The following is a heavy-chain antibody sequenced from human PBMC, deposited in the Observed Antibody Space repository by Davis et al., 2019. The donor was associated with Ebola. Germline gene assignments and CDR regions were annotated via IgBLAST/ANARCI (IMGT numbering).Heavy chain of an antibody. D-gene: IGHD6-19*01. CDR3: AKDTSNVWFDV. Sequence: GGSLRLSCAASGFVFSSYVMSWVRRAPGKGLEWVSTPGLSADTYYADSVKGRFTISRDNSKNTLHLQMNSLRVEDTAIYYCAKDTSNVWFDVWGQGTMVTVSS. CDR1: GFVFSSYV. V-gene: IGHV3-23*01. J-gene: IGHJ3*01. CDR2: PGLSADT.